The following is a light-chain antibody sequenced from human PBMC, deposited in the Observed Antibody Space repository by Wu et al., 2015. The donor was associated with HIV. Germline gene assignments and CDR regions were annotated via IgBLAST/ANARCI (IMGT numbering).Light chain of an antibody. CDR1: QSVSSY. Sequence: EIVLTQSPATLSLSPGERATLSCRASQSVSSYLAWYQQKPGQAPRLLIYDASNRATGIPARFSGSGSGTDFTLTISSLEPEDFAVYYCQQREXFGPGTKVDIK. V-gene: IGKV3-11*01. CDR3: QQREX. CDR2: DAS. J-gene: IGKJ3*01.